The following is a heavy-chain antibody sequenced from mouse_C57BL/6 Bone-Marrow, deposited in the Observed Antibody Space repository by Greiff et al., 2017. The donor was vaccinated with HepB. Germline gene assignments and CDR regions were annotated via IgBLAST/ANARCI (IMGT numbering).Heavy chain of an antibody. Sequence: QVQLQQSGAELARPGASVKLSCKASGYTFTSYGISWVKQRTGQGLEWIGEIYPRSGNTYYNEKFKGKATLTADKSSSTAYMELRSLTSEDSAVYFCAREGDWSYYYAMDYWGQGTSVTVSS. CDR3: AREGDWSYYYAMDY. CDR2: IYPRSGNT. J-gene: IGHJ4*01. D-gene: IGHD4-1*01. CDR1: GYTFTSYG. V-gene: IGHV1-81*01.